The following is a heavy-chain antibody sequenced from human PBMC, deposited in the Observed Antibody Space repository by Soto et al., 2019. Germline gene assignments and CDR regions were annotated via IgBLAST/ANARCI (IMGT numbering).Heavy chain of an antibody. Sequence: ASVKVSCKASGYTFIRYGITWVRQAPGQRLEWMGWISPYNDQTIYAQKLQGRVTMTADTSTRTVYMQLRSLKSDDTAVYYCARGGYYDNVWGKLSHYGLDVWGQGTSVT. CDR3: ARGGYYDNVWGKLSHYGLDV. D-gene: IGHD3-16*01. CDR2: ISPYNDQT. J-gene: IGHJ6*02. CDR1: GYTFIRYG. V-gene: IGHV1-18*01.